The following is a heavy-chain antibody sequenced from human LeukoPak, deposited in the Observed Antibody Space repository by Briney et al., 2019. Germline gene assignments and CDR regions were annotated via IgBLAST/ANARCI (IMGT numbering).Heavy chain of an antibody. Sequence: GGSLRLSCAASGFTFSSYAMSWVRQAPGKGLEWASAISGSGGSTYYADSVKGRFTISRDNSKNTLYLQMNSLRAEDTAVYYCANGSGSYSSFDYWGQGTLVTVSS. D-gene: IGHD3-10*01. V-gene: IGHV3-23*01. J-gene: IGHJ4*02. CDR1: GFTFSSYA. CDR2: ISGSGGST. CDR3: ANGSGSYSSFDY.